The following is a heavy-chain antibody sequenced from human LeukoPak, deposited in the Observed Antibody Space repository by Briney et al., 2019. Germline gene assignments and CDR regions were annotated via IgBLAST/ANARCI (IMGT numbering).Heavy chain of an antibody. Sequence: GGSLRLSCAASGFTFANYAMTWVRQAPGRGLEWVSLINGGGGDTSYADSVKGRFTISRDNSKATLFLQMNSLRAEDTAVYYCARDMTDWGQGTLVTVSS. J-gene: IGHJ4*02. V-gene: IGHV3-23*01. CDR1: GFTFANYA. CDR3: ARDMTD. CDR2: INGGGGDT.